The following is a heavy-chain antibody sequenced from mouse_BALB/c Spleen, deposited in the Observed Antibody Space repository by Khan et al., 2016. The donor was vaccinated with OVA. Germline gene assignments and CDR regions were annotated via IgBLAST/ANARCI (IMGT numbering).Heavy chain of an antibody. D-gene: IGHD2-14*01. Sequence: QVQLKESGPGLVAPSQSLSITCPVSGFSLSRYNIHWVRQPPGKGLEWLGMIWGGGGTDYNSTLKSRLSISMDNSKSQVFLKMNSLQTDDTAMYXCARAYYRYDGYYAMDYWGQGTSVTVSS. CDR1: GFSLSRYN. CDR3: ARAYYRYDGYYAMDY. V-gene: IGHV2-6-4*01. J-gene: IGHJ4*01. CDR2: IWGGGGT.